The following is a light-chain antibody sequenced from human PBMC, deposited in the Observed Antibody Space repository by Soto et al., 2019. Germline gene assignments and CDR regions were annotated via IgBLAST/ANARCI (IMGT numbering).Light chain of an antibody. CDR3: QQYNSYSPWT. V-gene: IGKV1-5*01. CDR1: QSISRF. Sequence: DIQMTQSPSTLSASVGDRVTITCRASQSISRFLNWYQQKPGKAPKLLIYDASSLESGVPSRFSGSGSGTEFTLTISGLQPDDFATYYCQQYNSYSPWTFGPGTKV. CDR2: DAS. J-gene: IGKJ1*01.